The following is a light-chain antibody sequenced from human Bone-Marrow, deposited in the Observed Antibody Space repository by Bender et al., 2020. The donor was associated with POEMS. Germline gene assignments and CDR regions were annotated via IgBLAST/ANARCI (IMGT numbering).Light chain of an antibody. CDR1: SSDVGGYNY. CDR3: CSYAGGDSYV. Sequence: QSALTQPASVSGSPGQSITISCTGTSSDVGGYNYVSWFQQHPGKAPKLMIYDVSDRPSGVSNRFSGSKSGNTASLTISGLQAEDEADYYCCSYAGGDSYVFGSGTKVTVL. CDR2: DVS. V-gene: IGLV2-14*01. J-gene: IGLJ1*01.